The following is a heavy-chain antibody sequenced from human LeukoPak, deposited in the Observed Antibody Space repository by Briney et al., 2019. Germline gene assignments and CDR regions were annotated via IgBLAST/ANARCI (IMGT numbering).Heavy chain of an antibody. J-gene: IGHJ6*03. CDR1: GFTFSSYA. D-gene: IGHD3-22*01. Sequence: PGGSLRLSCAASGFTFSSYAMNWVRQAPGKGLEWVSSISGSGGSTYYADSVKGRFTISRDNSKNTLYLQMNSLRAEDTAVYYCAKVGMYYYDSSAWSYYYYYMDVWGKGTTVTISS. V-gene: IGHV3-23*01. CDR3: AKVGMYYYDSSAWSYYYYYMDV. CDR2: ISGSGGST.